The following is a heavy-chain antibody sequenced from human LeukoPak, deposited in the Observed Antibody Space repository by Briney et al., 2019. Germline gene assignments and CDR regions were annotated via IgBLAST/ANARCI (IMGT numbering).Heavy chain of an antibody. CDR1: GCTFSSYS. D-gene: IGHD4-17*01. Sequence: GGSLRLSCAGSGCTFSSYSMNWVRQAPGKGLEWVSYIISSGSVIYYADSVKGRFTISRDNAKNSLSLQMHSLRDEDTALYYCARGYYGDYYYFDLWGRGTLVSVSS. CDR2: IISSGSVI. V-gene: IGHV3-48*02. J-gene: IGHJ2*01. CDR3: ARGYYGDYYYFDL.